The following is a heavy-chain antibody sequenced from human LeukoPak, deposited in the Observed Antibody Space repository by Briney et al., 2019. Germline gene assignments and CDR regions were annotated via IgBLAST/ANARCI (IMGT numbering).Heavy chain of an antibody. CDR3: GREVYGSGRQIDY. CDR1: DGALSSYF. J-gene: IGHJ4*02. D-gene: IGHD3-10*01. V-gene: IGHV4-4*07. CDR2: IYISGTT. Sequence: SETLSLTCTVSDGALSSYFWSWIRQPAGRGLEWIGRIYISGTTNYNPPPTSLVTISVDTAKNQFSLQLSSVTAADTAVYYCGREVYGSGRQIDYWGQGTLVTVSS.